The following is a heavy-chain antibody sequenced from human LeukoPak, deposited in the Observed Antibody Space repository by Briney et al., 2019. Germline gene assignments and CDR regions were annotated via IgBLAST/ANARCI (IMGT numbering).Heavy chain of an antibody. D-gene: IGHD3-22*01. V-gene: IGHV4-4*07. CDR3: ARHSAMIVGEFDY. J-gene: IGHJ4*02. CDR1: GGSISNYY. CDR2: IYTSGST. Sequence: PSETLTLTCTVSGGSISNYYWSWIRQPAGKGLECIGHIYTSGSTNYNPSLKSRVTMSVDTSKNQFSLKLSSVTAADTAVYYCARHSAMIVGEFDYWGQGTLVTVSS.